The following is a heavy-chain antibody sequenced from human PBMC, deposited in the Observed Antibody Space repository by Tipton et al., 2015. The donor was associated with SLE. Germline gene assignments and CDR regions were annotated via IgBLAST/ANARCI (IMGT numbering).Heavy chain of an antibody. Sequence: SLRLSCAASGFTFSSYAMHWVRQAPGKGLEWVAVISYDGSNKYYADSVKGRFTISRDNSKNTLYLQMSSLRAEDTAVYYCASIDHHWTGYNWFDPWGQGTLVTVSS. V-gene: IGHV3-30*04. D-gene: IGHD3/OR15-3a*01. CDR2: ISYDGSNK. CDR3: ASIDHHWTGYNWFDP. J-gene: IGHJ5*02. CDR1: GFTFSSYA.